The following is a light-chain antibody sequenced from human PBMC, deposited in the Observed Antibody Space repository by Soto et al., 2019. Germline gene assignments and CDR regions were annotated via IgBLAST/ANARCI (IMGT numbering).Light chain of an antibody. Sequence: DIPMTQSPSSVSASVGDRVTITCRASQAIGTWLGWYQQKPGKAPKLLIYGASTLQSGVPSRFSGSGSGTAFTLTIGSLQAEDFATYFCQQGNTIPPWTFGQGTKVEMK. CDR3: QQGNTIPPWT. CDR2: GAS. J-gene: IGKJ1*01. CDR1: QAIGTW. V-gene: IGKV1-12*01.